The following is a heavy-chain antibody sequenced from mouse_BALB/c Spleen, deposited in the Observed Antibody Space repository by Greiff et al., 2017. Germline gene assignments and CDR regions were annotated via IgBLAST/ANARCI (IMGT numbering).Heavy chain of an antibody. V-gene: IGHV5-6-5*01. Sequence: EVQLQESGGGLVKPGGSLKLSCAASGFTFSSYAMSWVRQTPEKRLEWVASISSGGSTYYPDSVKGRFTISRDNARNILYLQMSSLRSEDTAMYYCARVYDYDFAYWGQGTLVTVSA. D-gene: IGHD2-4*01. CDR1: GFTFSSYA. J-gene: IGHJ3*01. CDR2: ISSGGST. CDR3: ARVYDYDFAY.